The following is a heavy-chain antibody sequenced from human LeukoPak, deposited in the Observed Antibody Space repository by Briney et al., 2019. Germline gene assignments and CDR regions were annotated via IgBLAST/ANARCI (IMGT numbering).Heavy chain of an antibody. Sequence: SETLSLTCTVTGGSISSSDYWWNWLRQPPGKGLEWIGNIYYSGSTYFSPSLKTRVTMSIDTSTNQFSLSPTSVTAADTAVYYCARHRSAGISHAFDYWGQGILVTVSP. CDR3: ARHRSAGISHAFDY. J-gene: IGHJ4*02. CDR1: GGSISSSDYW. CDR2: IYYSGST. V-gene: IGHV4-39*01. D-gene: IGHD1-14*01.